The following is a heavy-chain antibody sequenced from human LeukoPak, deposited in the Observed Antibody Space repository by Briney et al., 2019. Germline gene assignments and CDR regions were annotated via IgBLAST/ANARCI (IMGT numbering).Heavy chain of an antibody. CDR3: ARAPDTIFGVVKAFDY. Sequence: GGSLRLSCAASGFTFSSYWMSWVRQAPGKGLEWVANIKQDGSEKYYVDSVKGRFTISRDKAKNSLYLQMNSLRAEDTAVYYCARAPDTIFGVVKAFDYWGQGTLVTVSS. D-gene: IGHD3-3*01. J-gene: IGHJ4*02. CDR1: GFTFSSYW. V-gene: IGHV3-7*01. CDR2: IKQDGSEK.